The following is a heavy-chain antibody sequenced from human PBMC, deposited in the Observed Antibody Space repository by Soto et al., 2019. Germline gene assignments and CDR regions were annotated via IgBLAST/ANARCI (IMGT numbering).Heavy chain of an antibody. CDR1: GFTFSNYA. J-gene: IGHJ4*02. CDR3: ARDAGELPVVTVGVFVF. D-gene: IGHD3-22*01. Sequence: LRLSCAASGFTFSNYAMSWVRQAPGKGLEWVSAFSGSGDSTFYADSVKGRFTVSRDNSKKTLYLQLNSLRDEDTAVYYCARDAGELPVVTVGVFVFWGRGTLVTVPQ. CDR2: FSGSGDST. V-gene: IGHV3-23*01.